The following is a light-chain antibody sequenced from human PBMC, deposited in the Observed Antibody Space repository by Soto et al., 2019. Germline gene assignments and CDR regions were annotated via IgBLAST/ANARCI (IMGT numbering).Light chain of an antibody. CDR3: QQYNDWWT. CDR1: QSVSNN. V-gene: IGKV3-15*01. Sequence: ELVMTQSPATLSVSPGERATLSCRTSQSVSNNLAWYHQKPGQAPRLLIFGASTRATGIPARFSGSGSGTEFTITISSLQSEDFAVYYCQQYNDWWTFGQGTKVEIK. CDR2: GAS. J-gene: IGKJ1*01.